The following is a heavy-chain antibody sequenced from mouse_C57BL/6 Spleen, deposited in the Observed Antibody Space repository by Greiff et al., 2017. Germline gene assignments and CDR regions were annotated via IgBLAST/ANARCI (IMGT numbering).Heavy chain of an antibody. CDR2: INPSNGGT. CDR1: GYTFTSYW. CDR3: ARGDYDVGYAMDY. J-gene: IGHJ4*01. D-gene: IGHD2-4*01. V-gene: IGHV1-53*01. Sequence: QVQLQQSGTELVKPGASVKLSCKASGYTFTSYWMHWVKQRPGQGLEWIGNINPSNGGTNYNEKFKSKATLTVDKSSSTAYMQLSSLTSEDSAVYYCARGDYDVGYAMDYWGQGTSVTVSS.